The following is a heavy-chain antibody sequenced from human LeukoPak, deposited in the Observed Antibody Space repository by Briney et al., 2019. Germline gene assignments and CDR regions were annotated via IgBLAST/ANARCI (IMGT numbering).Heavy chain of an antibody. D-gene: IGHD2-15*01. CDR2: LSGSGGST. Sequence: GGSLRLSCAASGFTFSSYAMSWVPQAPGKGLEWGSALSGSGGSTYYADSVKGRFTISRDNSKNTLYLQMNSLRAEDTAVYYCAKDQAATTYYFDYWGQGTLVTVSS. CDR1: GFTFSSYA. V-gene: IGHV3-23*01. CDR3: AKDQAATTYYFDY. J-gene: IGHJ4*02.